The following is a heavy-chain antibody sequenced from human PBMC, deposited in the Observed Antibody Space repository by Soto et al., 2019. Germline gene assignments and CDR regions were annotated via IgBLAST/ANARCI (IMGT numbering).Heavy chain of an antibody. D-gene: IGHD1-1*01. CDR2: ISAYNGNT. Sequence: ASVKVSCKASGYTFTSYGISWVRQAPGQGLEWMGWISAYNGNTNYAQKLQGRVTMTTDTSTSTAYMELRSLRSDDTAVYYCARVQESDYHHYGRAVAAQGTTVPVSS. V-gene: IGHV1-18*01. CDR1: GYTFTSYG. CDR3: ARVQESDYHHYGRAV. J-gene: IGHJ6*01.